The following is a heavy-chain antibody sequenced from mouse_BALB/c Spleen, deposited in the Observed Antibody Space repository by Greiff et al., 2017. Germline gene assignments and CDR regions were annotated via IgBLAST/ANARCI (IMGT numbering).Heavy chain of an antibody. CDR1: GFTFSSYG. CDR2: ISSGGSYT. D-gene: IGHD1-2*01. Sequence: EVQLQESGGDLVKPGGSLKLSCAASGFTFSSYGMSWVRQTPDKRLEWVATISSGGSYTYYPDSVKGRFTISRDNAKNTLYLQMSSLKSEDTAMYYCARALLRLQDYAMDYWGQGTSVTVSS. J-gene: IGHJ4*01. V-gene: IGHV5-6*01. CDR3: ARALLRLQDYAMDY.